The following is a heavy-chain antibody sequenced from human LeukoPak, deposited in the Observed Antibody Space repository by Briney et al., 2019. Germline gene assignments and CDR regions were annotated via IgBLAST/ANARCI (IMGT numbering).Heavy chain of an antibody. J-gene: IGHJ4*02. D-gene: IGHD6-19*01. CDR2: ISSSGDTI. Sequence: GGSLRLSCAASGFTFSSYEMNWVRQAPGKGLEWVSYISSSGDTIYYADSVKGRFTISRDNAKNSLYLQMNSLRAEDTAVYYCAREIKRSSDWYDFDYWGQGTLVTVSS. V-gene: IGHV3-48*03. CDR3: AREIKRSSDWYDFDY. CDR1: GFTFSSYE.